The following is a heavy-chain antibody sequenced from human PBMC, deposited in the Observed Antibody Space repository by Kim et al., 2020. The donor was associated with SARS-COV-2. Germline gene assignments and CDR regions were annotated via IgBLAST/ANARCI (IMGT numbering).Heavy chain of an antibody. D-gene: IGHD4-17*01. Sequence: SETLSLTCIVSGGSISSYFWSWIRQPPGKGLEWIGYIHYSGRTNYNPSLSCRVTMSVDPSKNQFSLRLNSVTAAATAVYYCARAAMITVNWHFDLWGRGTLVTVSS. CDR3: ARAAMITVNWHFDL. V-gene: IGHV4-59*01. CDR1: GGSISSYF. J-gene: IGHJ2*01. CDR2: IHYSGRT.